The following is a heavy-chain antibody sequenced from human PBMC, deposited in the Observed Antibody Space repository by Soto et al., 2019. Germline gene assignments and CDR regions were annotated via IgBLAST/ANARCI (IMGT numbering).Heavy chain of an antibody. J-gene: IGHJ4*02. V-gene: IGHV3-30*04. CDR1: GFTFDKYA. CDR3: ARDLGSRLVALVAASPLAY. Sequence: GGSLRLSCAASGFTFDKYAIHWVRQAPGKGLEWVGVISHDGNSIFYADSVKARFTISRDNSKDTLFLEVNSLRPEDTAVYYCARDLGSRLVALVAASPLAYWGQGTLVTVSS. CDR2: ISHDGNSI. D-gene: IGHD2-15*01.